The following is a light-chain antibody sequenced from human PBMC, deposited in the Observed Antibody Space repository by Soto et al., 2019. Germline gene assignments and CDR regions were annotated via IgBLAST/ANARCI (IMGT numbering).Light chain of an antibody. J-gene: IGKJ5*01. V-gene: IGKV3-11*01. CDR2: DAY. Sequence: EVVLTQSPVTLSLSPGERATLSCRASQSFRGLLAWYQQKPGQAPRLLIYDAYNRATGIPPRFSGSGSGTDFPLTISSLEPEDSAVYYFQRRHMWPITFRQGKRREIK. CDR3: QRRHMWPIT. CDR1: QSFRGL.